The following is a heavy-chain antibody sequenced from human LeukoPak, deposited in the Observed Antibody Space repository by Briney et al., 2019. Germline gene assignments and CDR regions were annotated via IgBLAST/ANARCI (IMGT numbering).Heavy chain of an antibody. CDR1: GFTFSNYA. CDR3: ARDERLYGDGAFDI. CDR2: ISGSGSST. V-gene: IGHV3-23*01. D-gene: IGHD4-17*01. J-gene: IGHJ3*02. Sequence: PGGSLRLSCAASGFTFSNYAMNWVRQAPGKGLEWVSGISGSGSSTYYADSVKGRFTISRDNSKNTLYLQMNSLRAEDTAVYYCARDERLYGDGAFDIWGQGTMVTVSS.